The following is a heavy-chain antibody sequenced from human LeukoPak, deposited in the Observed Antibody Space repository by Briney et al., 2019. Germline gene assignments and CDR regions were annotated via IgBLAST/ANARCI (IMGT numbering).Heavy chain of an antibody. CDR1: GFTFSNYN. J-gene: IGHJ6*03. V-gene: IGHV3-21*01. CDR3: ARDGSSLKYYYYYMDV. D-gene: IGHD6-13*01. CDR2: ISSVSSYI. Sequence: GGSLRLSCAASGFTFSNYNMNWVRQAPGKGLEWASSISSVSSYIYCADSVKGRFTISRDNAKNSLYLQMNSLRAEDTAVYYCARDGSSLKYYYYYMDVWGKGTTVTVSS.